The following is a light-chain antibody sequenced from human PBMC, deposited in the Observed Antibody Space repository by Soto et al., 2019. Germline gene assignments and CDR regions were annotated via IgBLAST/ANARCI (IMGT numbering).Light chain of an antibody. Sequence: EVVMTQSPATLSVSPGERATLSCMASQSVSSNVAWYQQKPGQAPRLLIYDASTRATGIPARFSGSGSGTEFTLTISSLQSEDFAVYYCQQRSNWPPSITFGQGTLLEI. J-gene: IGKJ5*01. CDR1: QSVSSN. CDR3: QQRSNWPPSIT. CDR2: DAS. V-gene: IGKV3-15*01.